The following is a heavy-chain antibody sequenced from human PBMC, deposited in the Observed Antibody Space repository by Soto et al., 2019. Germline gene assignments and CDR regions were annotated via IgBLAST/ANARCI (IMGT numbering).Heavy chain of an antibody. V-gene: IGHV1-18*01. D-gene: IGHD4-17*01. Sequence: EASVKVSCKAAGYTFTSYGISWVRQAPGQGLEWVGWIHTYNGNTNFAQKLQGRVTLTTDTSTSTAYMELRSLRSDDTAVYYCARDADYIIAYWGQGTLVTVSS. J-gene: IGHJ4*02. CDR1: GYTFTSYG. CDR2: IHTYNGNT. CDR3: ARDADYIIAY.